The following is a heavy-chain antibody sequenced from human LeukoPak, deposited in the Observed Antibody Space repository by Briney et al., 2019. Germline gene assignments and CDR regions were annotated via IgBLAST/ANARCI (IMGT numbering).Heavy chain of an antibody. Sequence: PSETLSLTCTVSGGSISSGTYYWNWIRQPAGKGLEWIGRIYTSGSTNYNPSLKSRVAISVDTSKNQFSLKLSSVTAADTAVYYCARHYLAAAGKYYSQMYYFDYWGQGTLVTVSS. J-gene: IGHJ4*02. V-gene: IGHV4-61*02. D-gene: IGHD6-13*01. CDR3: ARHYLAAAGKYYSQMYYFDY. CDR2: IYTSGST. CDR1: GGSISSGTYY.